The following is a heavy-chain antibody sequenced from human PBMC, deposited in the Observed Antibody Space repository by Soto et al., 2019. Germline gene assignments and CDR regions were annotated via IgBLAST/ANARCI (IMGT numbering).Heavy chain of an antibody. CDR2: INNDGSGT. CDR3: AKDTAYAMDV. V-gene: IGHV3-74*01. J-gene: IGHJ6*02. CDR1: GFDFSNSW. D-gene: IGHD2-15*01. Sequence: EVQLVESGGGLVQPGGSLRLSCAASGFDFSNSWIHWVRQGPGKGLVWVSHINNDGSGTTYADSVKGRFTISRDNAKNTVYLQMNSLRAEDTAVYYCAKDTAYAMDVWGQGTTVTVSS.